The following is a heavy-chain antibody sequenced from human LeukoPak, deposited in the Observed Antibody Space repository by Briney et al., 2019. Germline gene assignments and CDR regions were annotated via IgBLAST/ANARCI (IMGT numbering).Heavy chain of an antibody. Sequence: PSETLSLTCTVSGGSISSSSYYWGWIRQPPGKGLEWIGGIYYSGSTYYNPSLKSRVTISVDTSKNQFSLKLSSVTAADTAVYYCARQTAYYDILTGYYPYYFDYWGQGTLVTVSS. D-gene: IGHD3-9*01. CDR2: IYYSGST. CDR3: ARQTAYYDILTGYYPYYFDY. CDR1: GGSISSSSYY. V-gene: IGHV4-39*01. J-gene: IGHJ4*02.